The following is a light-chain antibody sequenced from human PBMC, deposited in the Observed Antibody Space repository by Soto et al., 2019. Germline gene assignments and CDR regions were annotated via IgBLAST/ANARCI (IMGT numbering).Light chain of an antibody. V-gene: IGKV3-20*01. CDR1: QSVGSSY. J-gene: IGKJ1*01. CDR3: QQYGSSPWT. CDR2: GAS. Sequence: EIVLTQSPGTLSLSPGERATLSCRASQSVGSSYLAWYQQKPGQAPRLLIYGASNRATGIPDRFSGSGSGTDFTLTVSRLEPEDFAMYYCQQYGSSPWTFGQGTKVDIK.